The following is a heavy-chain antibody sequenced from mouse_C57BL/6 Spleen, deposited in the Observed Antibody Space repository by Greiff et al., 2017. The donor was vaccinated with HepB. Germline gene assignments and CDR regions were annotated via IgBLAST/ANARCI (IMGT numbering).Heavy chain of an antibody. V-gene: IGHV1-69*01. D-gene: IGHD1-1*01. J-gene: IGHJ3*01. Sequence: QVQLQQSGAELVMPGASVKLSCKASGYTFTSYWMHWVKQRPGQGLEWIGEIDPSDSYTNYNQKFKGKSTLTVDKSSSTAYMQLSSLTSEDSAVYYCARGSITTVVEGFAYWGQGTLVTVSA. CDR3: ARGSITTVVEGFAY. CDR2: IDPSDSYT. CDR1: GYTFTSYW.